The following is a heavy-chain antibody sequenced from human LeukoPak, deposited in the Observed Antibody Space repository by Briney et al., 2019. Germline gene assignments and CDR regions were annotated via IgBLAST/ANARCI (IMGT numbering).Heavy chain of an antibody. D-gene: IGHD6-19*01. V-gene: IGHV4-61*02. Sequence: PSETLSLTCTVSGGSISSGSYYWTWIRQPAGKGLEYIGRIYTSGSTSYNPSLKSRVTISVDTSKNQFSLKLSSVTAADTAVYYCAKSVAGTSGWFDPWGQGTLVTVSS. CDR3: AKSVAGTSGWFDP. CDR2: IYTSGST. J-gene: IGHJ5*02. CDR1: GGSISSGSYY.